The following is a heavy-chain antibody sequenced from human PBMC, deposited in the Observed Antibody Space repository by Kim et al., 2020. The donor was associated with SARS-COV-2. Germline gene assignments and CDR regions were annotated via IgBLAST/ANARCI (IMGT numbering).Heavy chain of an antibody. Sequence: SETLSLTCTVSGASISNSYYYWGWIRQPPGKGLEWVGTTHYSRSTYYNSSLKSRVTISVETSKNQFSLKLSSVTAADTAVYYCARQYCSGASCFRVLDVWGQGSTVTVSS. CDR1: GASISNSYYY. J-gene: IGHJ6*02. V-gene: IGHV4-39*01. CDR3: ARQYCSGASCFRVLDV. D-gene: IGHD2-15*01. CDR2: THYSRST.